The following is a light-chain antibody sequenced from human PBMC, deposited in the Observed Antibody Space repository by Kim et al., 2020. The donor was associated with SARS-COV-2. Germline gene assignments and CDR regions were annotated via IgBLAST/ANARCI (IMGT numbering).Light chain of an antibody. Sequence: VSPGETAPLSCRTSQNVRDTVAWYQQKPGQAPRLLIYDVSTRATGIPARFSGSGSGTDFSLTISSLESEDFAVYYCQHYYNWPRTFGQGTKVDIK. CDR3: QHYYNWPRT. V-gene: IGKV3-15*01. CDR2: DVS. J-gene: IGKJ1*01. CDR1: QNVRDT.